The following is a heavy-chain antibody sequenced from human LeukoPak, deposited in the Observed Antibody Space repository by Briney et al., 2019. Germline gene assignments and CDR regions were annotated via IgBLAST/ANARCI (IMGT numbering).Heavy chain of an antibody. D-gene: IGHD1-26*01. CDR1: GCTFTSYG. J-gene: IGHJ4*02. Sequence: ASVKVSCKASGCTFTSYGISWVRQAPGQGLEWMGWISAYNGNTNYAQKFQGRVTMTRDTSISTAYMELSRLRSDDAAVYYCAREPSESFIDYWGQGTLVTVSS. V-gene: IGHV1-18*01. CDR3: AREPSESFIDY. CDR2: ISAYNGNT.